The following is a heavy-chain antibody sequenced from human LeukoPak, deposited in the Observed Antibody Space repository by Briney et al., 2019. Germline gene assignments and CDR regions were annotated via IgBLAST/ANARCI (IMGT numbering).Heavy chain of an antibody. CDR2: IYSGGST. J-gene: IGHJ4*02. CDR1: GFTVSSNY. Sequence: PGGSLRLSCAASGFTVSSNYMSWVRQVPGKGLEWVSVIYSGGSTYYADSVKGRFTISRDNSKNTLYLQMNSLRAEDTAVYYCARDNYYDSSGYFDYWGQGTLVTVSS. D-gene: IGHD3-22*01. V-gene: IGHV3-66*01. CDR3: ARDNYYDSSGYFDY.